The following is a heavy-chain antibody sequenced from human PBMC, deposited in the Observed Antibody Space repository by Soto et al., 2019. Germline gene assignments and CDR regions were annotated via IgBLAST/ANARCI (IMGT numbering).Heavy chain of an antibody. D-gene: IGHD3-10*01. J-gene: IGHJ4*02. CDR3: ARSPPSSYYGGSGTFDY. CDR2: AYHSGST. CDR1: GGFTSTNNW. Sequence: QLQLQESGPGLVRPSGTLSLTCAVSGGFTSTNNWWSWVRQPPGKGLVWIGDAYHSGSTEYNPSLKSRVSISVDKSKNQFSLKLTSATAADTAVYYCARSPPSSYYGGSGTFDYWGQGTLVTVSS. V-gene: IGHV4-4*02.